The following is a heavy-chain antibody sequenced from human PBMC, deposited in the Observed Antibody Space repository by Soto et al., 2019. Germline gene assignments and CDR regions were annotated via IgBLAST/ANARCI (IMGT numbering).Heavy chain of an antibody. CDR3: ARDQLRPGILYSLGVLLPEYGL. Sequence: AESLRLSCAASGFTFSNYGMSWVRQAPGRGLEWVSAISVSGNNAYYADSVKGRFTISIDNSQNSVFLQMSSLRADDTAVYYCARDQLRPGILYSLGVLLPEYGLWGQGTLVTVSS. CDR2: ISVSGNNA. J-gene: IGHJ4*02. CDR1: GFTFSNYG. D-gene: IGHD3-22*01. V-gene: IGHV3-23*01.